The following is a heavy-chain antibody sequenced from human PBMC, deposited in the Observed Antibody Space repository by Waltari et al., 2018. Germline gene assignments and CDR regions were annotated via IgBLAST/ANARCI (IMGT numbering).Heavy chain of an antibody. J-gene: IGHJ4*02. D-gene: IGHD7-27*01. CDR1: GESFNNYY. V-gene: IGHV4-34*01. CDR2: TDHRGAT. Sequence: QVQLQQWGAGLLKPSETLSLTCGYYGESFNNYYWIWVRQPPGKGLEWIGETDHRGATKHTPSLASRVTVSLDTSKSQFSLSLRSVIAADAAMYYCARHRRGSNGIDYWGQGTLVTVSS. CDR3: ARHRRGSNGIDY.